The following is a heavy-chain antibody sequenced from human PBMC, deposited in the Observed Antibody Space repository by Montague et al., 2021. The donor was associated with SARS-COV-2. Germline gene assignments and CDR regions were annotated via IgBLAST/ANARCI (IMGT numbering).Heavy chain of an antibody. CDR1: GGSIRSGSYY. CDR3: ARDRGLGVAENFDC. J-gene: IGHJ4*02. Sequence: TLSLTCTVSGGSIRSGSYYWSWIRQPAGKGLEWIGRIYSSGSTNYNPSLKSRVTMSVDTSKNQFSLKVSSVTAADTAVYYCARDRGLGVAENFDCWGRGTLVTVSS. CDR2: IYSSGST. V-gene: IGHV4-61*02. D-gene: IGHD3-10*01.